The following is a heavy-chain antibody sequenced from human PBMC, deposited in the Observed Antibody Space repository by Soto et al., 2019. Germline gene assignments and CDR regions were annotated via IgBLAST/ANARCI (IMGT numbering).Heavy chain of an antibody. D-gene: IGHD2-2*01. CDR2: ISYDGSNK. CDR3: ATDSLGDCSSTSCYHFDY. J-gene: IGHJ4*02. CDR1: GFTFSSYG. V-gene: IGHV3-30*03. Sequence: PGGSLRLSCAASGFTFSSYGMHWVRQAPGKGLEWVAVISYDGSNKYYADSVKGRFTISRDNSKNTLYLHMNSLRAEDTAVYYCATDSLGDCSSTSCYHFDYWGQGTLVTV.